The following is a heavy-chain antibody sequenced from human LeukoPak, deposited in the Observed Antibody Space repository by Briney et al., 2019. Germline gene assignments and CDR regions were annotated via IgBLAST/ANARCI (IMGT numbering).Heavy chain of an antibody. CDR3: ARVRTYYYDSSGSINWFDP. CDR2: ISAYNGNT. J-gene: IGHJ5*02. D-gene: IGHD3-22*01. Sequence: ASVKVSCKASGYTFTSYGISWVRQAPGQGLEWMGWISAYNGNTDYAQKLQGRVTMTTDTSTSTAYMELRSLKSDDTAVYYCARVRTYYYDSSGSINWFDPWGQGTLVTVS. CDR1: GYTFTSYG. V-gene: IGHV1-18*01.